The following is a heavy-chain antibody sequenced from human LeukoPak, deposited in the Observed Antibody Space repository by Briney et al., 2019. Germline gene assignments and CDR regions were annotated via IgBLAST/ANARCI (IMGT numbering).Heavy chain of an antibody. CDR2: IRSDGTRE. Sequence: GGSLRLSCAASGFTFKYYGMHWVRQAPGKGLEWVAFIRSDGTRECYEDSVKGRFTISRGNSRNTLDLQMSGLRPEDTAMYFCARDGVASSDFWGQGTLVTVSS. V-gene: IGHV3-30*02. CDR1: GFTFKYYG. J-gene: IGHJ4*02. D-gene: IGHD2-15*01. CDR3: ARDGVASSDF.